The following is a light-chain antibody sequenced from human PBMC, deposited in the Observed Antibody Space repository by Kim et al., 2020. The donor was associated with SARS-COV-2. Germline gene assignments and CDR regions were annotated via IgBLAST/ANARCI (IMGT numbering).Light chain of an antibody. J-gene: IGKJ1*01. CDR2: KAS. V-gene: IGKV1-5*03. Sequence: DIQMTQSPSTLSASVGDRVTITCRASQNIDNWLAWYQQKPGKAPKLLIYKASRLHSGVPSRFSGSGSGTEFTLTISSLQPDDFAIYFCQQYETYCTFGLGTKVDIK. CDR1: QNIDNW. CDR3: QQYETYCT.